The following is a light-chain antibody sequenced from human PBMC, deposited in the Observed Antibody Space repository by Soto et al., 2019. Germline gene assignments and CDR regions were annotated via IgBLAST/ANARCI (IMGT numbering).Light chain of an antibody. V-gene: IGLV1-44*01. Sequence: QAVVTQPPSASGTPGQRVTISCSGTSSNIGSDAVHWFQQVPGTAPKLLIYTTNQRPSGVPDRFSASKSGTSASLAISGLQSEDEADYYCAAWDGTLNGWVFGGGTKLTVL. CDR3: AAWDGTLNGWV. CDR1: SSNIGSDA. J-gene: IGLJ3*02. CDR2: TTN.